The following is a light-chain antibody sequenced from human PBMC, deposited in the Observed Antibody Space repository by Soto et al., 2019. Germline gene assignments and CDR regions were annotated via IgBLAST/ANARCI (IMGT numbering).Light chain of an antibody. CDR1: SGHSSYA. CDR3: QTWGTGIYVV. Sequence: QLVLTQSPSASASRGASVKLTCTLSSGHSSYAIAWHQQQPEKGPRYLMKLNSDGSHSKGDGIPDRFSGSSSGAERYLTISSLQSEDEADYYCQTWGTGIYVVFGGGTKVTVL. CDR2: LNSDGSH. V-gene: IGLV4-69*01. J-gene: IGLJ2*01.